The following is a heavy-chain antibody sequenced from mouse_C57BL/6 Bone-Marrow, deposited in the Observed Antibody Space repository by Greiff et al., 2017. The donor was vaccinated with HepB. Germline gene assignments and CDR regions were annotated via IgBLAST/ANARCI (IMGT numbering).Heavy chain of an antibody. Sequence: EVQRVESGGDLVKPGGSLKLSCAASGFTFSSYGMSWVRQTPDKRLEWVATISSGGSYTYYPDSVKGRFTISRDNAKNTLYLQMSSLKSEDTAMYYCARLVLAWFAYWGQGTLVTVSA. CDR1: GFTFSSYG. V-gene: IGHV5-6*01. J-gene: IGHJ3*01. CDR3: ARLVLAWFAY. CDR2: ISSGGSYT.